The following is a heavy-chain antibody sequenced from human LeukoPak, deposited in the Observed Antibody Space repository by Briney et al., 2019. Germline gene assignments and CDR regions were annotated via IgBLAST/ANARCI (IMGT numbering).Heavy chain of an antibody. D-gene: IGHD6-6*01. CDR2: INSDGSEG. Sequence: PGGSLRLSCAVSGFTFSGFWMSWSRQAPGKGLEWVASINSDGSEGYYADVVKGRFTISRDNAKNSLYLQVNSLRAEDTAVYYCARSSYSSSSSAWGQGTMVTVSS. CDR1: GFTFSGFW. V-gene: IGHV3-7*03. CDR3: ARSSYSSSSSA. J-gene: IGHJ3*01.